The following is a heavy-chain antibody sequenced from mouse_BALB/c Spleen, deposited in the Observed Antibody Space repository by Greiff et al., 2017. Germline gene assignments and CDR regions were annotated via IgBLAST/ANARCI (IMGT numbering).Heavy chain of an antibody. J-gene: IGHJ4*01. D-gene: IGHD2-4*01. CDR1: GDSITSGY. CDR3: ARGIYYDYDDAMDY. CDR2: ISYSGST. V-gene: IGHV3-8*02. Sequence: EVKLLESGPSLVKPSQTLSLTCSVTGDSITSGYWNWIRKFPGNKLEYMGYISYSGSTYYNPSLKSRISITRDTSKNQYYLQLNSVTTEDTATYYCARGIYYDYDDAMDYWGQGTSVTVSS.